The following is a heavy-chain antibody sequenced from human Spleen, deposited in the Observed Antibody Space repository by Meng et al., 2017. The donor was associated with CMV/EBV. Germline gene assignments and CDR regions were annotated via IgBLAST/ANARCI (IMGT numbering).Heavy chain of an antibody. Sequence: RLSCAASGFDFDDYGINWVRQARGEGLEWVSGINWSGDSTHYVDSVKGRFTISRDNAKNSLYLQMSGLGAEDAALYYCVRVGLAFDYWGQGTLVTVSS. D-gene: IGHD5-12*01. CDR3: VRVGLAFDY. CDR1: GFDFDDYG. V-gene: IGHV3-20*04. CDR2: INWSGDST. J-gene: IGHJ4*02.